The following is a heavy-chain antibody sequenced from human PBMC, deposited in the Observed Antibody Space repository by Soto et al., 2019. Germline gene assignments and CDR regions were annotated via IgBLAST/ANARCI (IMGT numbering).Heavy chain of an antibody. CDR1: GGTFSSYA. CDR2: IIPIFGTA. Sequence: SVKVSCKASGGTFSSYAISWVRQAPGQGLEWMGGIIPIFGTANYAQKFQGRVTIAADESTSTAYMELSSLRSEDTAVYYCSIAVAGTSGNWFDPWGQGTLVTVS. V-gene: IGHV1-69*13. D-gene: IGHD6-19*01. J-gene: IGHJ5*02. CDR3: SIAVAGTSGNWFDP.